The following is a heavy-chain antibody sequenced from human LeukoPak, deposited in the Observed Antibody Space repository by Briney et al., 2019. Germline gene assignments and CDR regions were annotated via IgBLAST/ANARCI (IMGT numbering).Heavy chain of an antibody. CDR2: ISSSSSYT. CDR3: ARHLEEGWLDP. J-gene: IGHJ5*02. D-gene: IGHD5-24*01. V-gene: IGHV3-11*03. CDR1: GFTFSDYY. Sequence: GGSLRLSCAASGFTFSDYYMSWIRQAPGKGLEWVSYISSSSSYTNYADFVKGRFTISRDNAKNSLYPQMNSLRAEDTAVYYCARHLEEGWLDPWGQGALVSASS.